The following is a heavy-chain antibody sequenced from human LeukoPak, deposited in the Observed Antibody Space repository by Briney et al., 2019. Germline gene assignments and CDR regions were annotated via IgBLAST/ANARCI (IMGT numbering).Heavy chain of an antibody. V-gene: IGHV1-18*01. CDR2: ISAYNGNT. CDR3: AAIVNSGWYRYFDY. CDR1: GYTFTSYG. J-gene: IGHJ4*02. D-gene: IGHD6-19*01. Sequence: ASVKVSCKASGYTFTSYGISWVRQAPGQGLEWMGWISAYNGNTNYAQELQGRVTMTTDTSTSTAYIELRSLRSDDTAVYYCAAIVNSGWYRYFDYWGQGTLVTVSS.